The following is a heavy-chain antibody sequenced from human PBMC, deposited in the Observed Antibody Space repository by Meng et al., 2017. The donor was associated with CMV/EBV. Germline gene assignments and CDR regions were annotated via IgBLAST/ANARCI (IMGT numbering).Heavy chain of an antibody. Sequence: GESLKISCAASGFTFSDYYMSWIRQAPEKGLEWVSYITNSGNTIYDADSVKGRFSISRDNARNSLYLQMNSLRAEDTAVYYCAILLIISWGQGTLVTVSS. CDR1: GFTFSDYY. J-gene: IGHJ5*02. CDR2: ITNSGNTI. V-gene: IGHV3-11*04. D-gene: IGHD2-15*01. CDR3: AILLIIS.